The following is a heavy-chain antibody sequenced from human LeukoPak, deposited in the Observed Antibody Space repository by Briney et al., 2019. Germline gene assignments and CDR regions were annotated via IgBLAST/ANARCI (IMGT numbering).Heavy chain of an antibody. J-gene: IGHJ3*02. CDR1: GFTFSDYY. CDR2: ITSGGSTI. CDR3: ARAERWLQLPDAFDI. D-gene: IGHD5-24*01. Sequence: GGSLRLSCAASGFTFSDYYMSWIRQAPGKGLEWVSYITSGGSTIYYADSVKGRFTISRGNAKNSLYLQMNSLRAEDTALYYCARAERWLQLPDAFDIWGQGTMVTVSS. V-gene: IGHV3-11*01.